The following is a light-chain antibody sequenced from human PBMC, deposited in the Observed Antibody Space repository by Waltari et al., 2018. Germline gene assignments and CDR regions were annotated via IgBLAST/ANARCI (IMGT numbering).Light chain of an antibody. CDR3: QQSYSTPWT. V-gene: IGKV1-39*01. CDR1: QSISSS. CDR2: VAS. Sequence: DIQLTQSPSSLSASVGDRVTITCRAIQSISSSLNWYHQKPGKAPKRLIYVASSLESGVPSRFSGSGSGTDFTLTISSLQPEDFATYYCQQSYSTPWTFGQGTKVEIK. J-gene: IGKJ1*01.